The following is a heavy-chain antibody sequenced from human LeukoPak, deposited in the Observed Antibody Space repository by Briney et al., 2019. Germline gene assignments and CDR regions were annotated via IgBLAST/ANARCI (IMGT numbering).Heavy chain of an antibody. D-gene: IGHD3-10*01. Sequence: PGGSLRLSCAASGFTFSSYSMNWVRQASGKGLEWVGRIRSKANSYATAYAASVKGRFTISRDDSKNTAYLQMNSLKTEDTAVYYCTRHLSFGGSGIDYWGQGTLVTVSS. V-gene: IGHV3-73*01. J-gene: IGHJ4*02. CDR1: GFTFSSYS. CDR2: IRSKANSYAT. CDR3: TRHLSFGGSGIDY.